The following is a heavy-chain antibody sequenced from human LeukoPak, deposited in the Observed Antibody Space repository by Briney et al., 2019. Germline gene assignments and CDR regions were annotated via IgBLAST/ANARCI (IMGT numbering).Heavy chain of an antibody. Sequence: SETLSLTCTVSSGSISRGDYYWSWIRQPPGKGLEWIGYIYYSGSTYYNPSLKSRLTISVDPSQNLFSLNLRSVTAADTAVYYCARVGKYCGGDCYSVKYWGQGTLVTVSS. CDR1: SGSISRGDYY. D-gene: IGHD2-21*01. J-gene: IGHJ4*02. CDR2: IYYSGST. V-gene: IGHV4-30-4*08. CDR3: ARVGKYCGGDCYSVKY.